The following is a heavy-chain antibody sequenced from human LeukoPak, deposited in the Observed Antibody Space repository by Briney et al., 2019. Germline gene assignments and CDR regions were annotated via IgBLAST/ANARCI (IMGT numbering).Heavy chain of an antibody. V-gene: IGHV4-59*08. CDR3: ASDKGYSNNYFDY. Sequence: PSETLSLTCTVSGGSISSYYWSWIRQPPGKGLEWIGYIYYSGSTNYNPSLKSRVTISVDTSRNQFSLKLSSVTAADTALYYCASDKGYSNNYFDYWGQGTLVTVSS. D-gene: IGHD6-13*01. CDR1: GGSISSYY. J-gene: IGHJ4*01. CDR2: IYYSGST.